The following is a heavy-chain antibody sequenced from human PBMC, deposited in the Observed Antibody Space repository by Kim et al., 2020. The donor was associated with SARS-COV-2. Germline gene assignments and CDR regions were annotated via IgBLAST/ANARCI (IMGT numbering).Heavy chain of an antibody. CDR2: IHIDGTT. V-gene: IGHV3-53*01. CDR3: RRGHWGDTPS. Sequence: GGSLRLSCAASGFIVTNHYSTWVRQAPGKGLEWLSMIHIDGTTYYADSVRGRFTISRDTSENTLYLQMNNLRAEDTAIYFCRRGHWGDTPSWGQGTRVTISS. D-gene: IGHD7-27*01. CDR1: GFIVTNHY. J-gene: IGHJ5*02.